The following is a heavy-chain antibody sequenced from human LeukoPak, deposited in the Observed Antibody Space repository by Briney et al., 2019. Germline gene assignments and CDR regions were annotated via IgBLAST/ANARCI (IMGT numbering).Heavy chain of an antibody. CDR1: GVAFDSHG. J-gene: IGHJ4*02. D-gene: IGHD3-22*01. CDR3: ARARNNYDRSGFSALDY. Sequence: GGSLRLSCAASGVAFDSHGMHWVRQAPGKGLEWVAVIWYDGSNKDYADSVKGRFTISRDNSKNTLYLQTNSLRAEDTAVYYCARARNNYDRSGFSALDYWGQGTLVTVSS. V-gene: IGHV3-33*01. CDR2: IWYDGSNK.